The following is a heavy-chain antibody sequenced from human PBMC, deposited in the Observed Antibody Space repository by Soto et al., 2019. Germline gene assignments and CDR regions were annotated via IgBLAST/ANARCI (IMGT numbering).Heavy chain of an antibody. CDR2: ISWNSGSI. CDR1: GFTFDDYA. V-gene: IGHV3-9*01. CDR3: AKDHRTFGELLQSGPFDY. Sequence: PGGSLRLSCAASGFTFDDYAMHWVRQAPGKGLEWVSGISWNSGSIGYADSVKGRLTISRDNAKNSLYLQMNSLRAEDTALYYCAKDHRTFGELLQSGPFDYWGQGTLVTVSS. D-gene: IGHD3-10*01. J-gene: IGHJ4*02.